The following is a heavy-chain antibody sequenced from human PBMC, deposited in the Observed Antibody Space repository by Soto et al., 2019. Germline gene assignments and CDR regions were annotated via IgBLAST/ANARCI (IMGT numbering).Heavy chain of an antibody. CDR2: IYYSGST. J-gene: IGHJ5*02. Sequence: SETLSLTCTVSGGSVSSGSYYWSWIRQPPGKGLACIGYIYYSGSTNYNPSLKSRVTISVDTSKNQFSLKLSSVTAADTAVYYCARVFSDSSSFFDPWGQGTLVTVSS. D-gene: IGHD6-13*01. CDR3: ARVFSDSSSFFDP. CDR1: GGSVSSGSYY. V-gene: IGHV4-61*01.